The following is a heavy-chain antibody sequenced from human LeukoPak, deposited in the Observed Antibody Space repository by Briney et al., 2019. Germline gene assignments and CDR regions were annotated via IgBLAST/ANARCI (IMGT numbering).Heavy chain of an antibody. V-gene: IGHV3-53*01. CDR3: ARDRVGATRGPSDFDY. CDR1: GFTVSSNY. Sequence: GGSLRLSCAASGFTVSSNYMSWVRQAPGKGLEWVSVIYSGGSTYYADSVKGRFTISRDNSKNTLYLQMNSLRAEDTAVYYCARDRVGATRGPSDFDYWGQGTLVTVSS. J-gene: IGHJ4*02. D-gene: IGHD1-26*01. CDR2: IYSGGST.